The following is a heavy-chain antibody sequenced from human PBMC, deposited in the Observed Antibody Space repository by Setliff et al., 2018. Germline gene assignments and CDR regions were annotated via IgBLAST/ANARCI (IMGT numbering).Heavy chain of an antibody. CDR2: IYYSGST. D-gene: IGHD6-19*01. CDR3: AREGGGSGWTPDS. J-gene: IGHJ4*02. Sequence: SETLSLTCSVSGVSTRSYWWSWIRQPPGKGLEWIGYIYYSGSTSYNPSLESRVSISVDTSKNQFSLNLRAMTAADTAVYYCAREGGGSGWTPDSWGQGTLVTVSS. V-gene: IGHV4-59*01. CDR1: GVSTRSYW.